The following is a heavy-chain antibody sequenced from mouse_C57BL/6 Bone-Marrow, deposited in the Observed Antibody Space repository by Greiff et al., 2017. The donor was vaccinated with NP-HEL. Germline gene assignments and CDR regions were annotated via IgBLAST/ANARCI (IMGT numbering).Heavy chain of an antibody. CDR3: ARRRRRRHYYAMDY. Sequence: QVQLQQSGAELARPGASVKMSCKASGYTFTSYTMHWVKQRPGQGLEWIGYFNPSSGYTKYNQKFKNKASLTADTSSSPAYMQLSSLTSEDSAVYYRARRRRRRHYYAMDYWGQGTSVTVSS. V-gene: IGHV1-4*01. D-gene: IGHD2-12*01. CDR1: GYTFTSYT. J-gene: IGHJ4*01. CDR2: FNPSSGYT.